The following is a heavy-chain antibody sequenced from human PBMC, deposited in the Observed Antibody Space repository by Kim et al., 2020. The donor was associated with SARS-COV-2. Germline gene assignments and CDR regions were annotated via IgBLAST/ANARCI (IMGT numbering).Heavy chain of an antibody. V-gene: IGHV4-34*01. Sequence: LKSRVTITVDPSKNQFSLKLSSVTAADTAVYYCARGRLVVYAKYNWFDPWGQGTLVTVSS. CDR3: ARGRLVVYAKYNWFDP. D-gene: IGHD2-8*02. J-gene: IGHJ5*02.